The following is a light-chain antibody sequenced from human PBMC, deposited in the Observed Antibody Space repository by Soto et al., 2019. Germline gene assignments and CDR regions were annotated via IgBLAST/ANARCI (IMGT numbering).Light chain of an antibody. CDR1: RVLYFRPNNRNY. V-gene: IGKV4-1*01. CDR2: WAS. J-gene: IGKJ1*01. Sequence: DVVMTRPLASLVVFLAKGAPSTSRPGRVLYFRPNNRNYLVWYQRKPGQPLKLLISWASSRESGVPDRFSGSGSGTDFTLTISSLQAEDVAVYYCQQYYDTLRTFGQGTKVEIK. CDR3: QQYYDTLRT.